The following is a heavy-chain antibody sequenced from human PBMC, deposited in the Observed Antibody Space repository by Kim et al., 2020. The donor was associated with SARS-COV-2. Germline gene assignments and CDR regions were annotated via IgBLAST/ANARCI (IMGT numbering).Heavy chain of an antibody. CDR1: GGSFSGYY. V-gene: IGHV4-34*01. CDR3: ARDARRYNWNYGPGAFDI. D-gene: IGHD1-7*01. Sequence: SETLSLTCAVYGGSFSGYYWSWIRQPPGKGLEWIGEINHSGSTNYNPSLKSRVTISVDTSKNQFSLKLSSVTAADTAVYYCARDARRYNWNYGPGAFDIWGQGTMVTVSS. CDR2: INHSGST. J-gene: IGHJ3*02.